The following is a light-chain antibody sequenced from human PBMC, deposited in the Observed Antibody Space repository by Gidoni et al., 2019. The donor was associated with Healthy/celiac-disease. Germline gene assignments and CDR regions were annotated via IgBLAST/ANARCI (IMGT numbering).Light chain of an antibody. CDR1: QDISNY. CDR2: DAS. J-gene: IGKJ4*01. V-gene: IGKV1-33*01. Sequence: DIQMTQSPSSLSASVVDRVTITCQASQDISNYLNWYQQKQGKDPKLLIYDASNLETGVPSRFSRSGSGTEYTFTIISLQPEDIATYYCQQYDNLLLTFGGGTKVEIK. CDR3: QQYDNLLLT.